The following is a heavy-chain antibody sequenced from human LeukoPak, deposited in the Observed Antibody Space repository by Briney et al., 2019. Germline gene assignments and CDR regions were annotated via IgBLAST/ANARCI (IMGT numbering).Heavy chain of an antibody. V-gene: IGHV4-34*01. J-gene: IGHJ3*01. CDR3: ARDAPPRANDDGDEDAFDV. Sequence: SETLSLTCGVYGGSLSNYYWSWIRHSPGKGPEWILVINHSGITNYNPSLKTRVTISLNTSKNQFSLNLSSVTAADTAVYYCARDAPPRANDDGDEDAFDVWGQGTMVTVSS. CDR1: GGSLSNYY. CDR2: INHSGIT. D-gene: IGHD4-17*01.